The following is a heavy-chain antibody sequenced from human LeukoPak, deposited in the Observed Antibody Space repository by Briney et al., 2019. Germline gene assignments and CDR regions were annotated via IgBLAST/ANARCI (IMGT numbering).Heavy chain of an antibody. CDR1: GFTFSKYW. J-gene: IGHJ4*02. V-gene: IGHV3-7*01. CDR2: IKEDGSEQ. D-gene: IGHD1-14*01. Sequence: GGSLRLSCAASGFTFSKYWMSWVRQAPGKGLEWVANIKEDGSEQYYADSLKGRFTISRDNLKNSLYLQINSLRADDTAVYYCARDSFETDIDYWGQGTQVTVSS. CDR3: ARDSFETDIDY.